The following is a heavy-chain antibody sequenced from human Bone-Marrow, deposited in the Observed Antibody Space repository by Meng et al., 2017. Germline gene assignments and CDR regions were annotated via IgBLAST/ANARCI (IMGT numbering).Heavy chain of an antibody. CDR3: ARLRTYYDILTGQFTQYYFDY. Sequence: GSLRLSCTVSGGSISSYYWSWIRQPPGKGLEWIGYIYYSGGTNYNPSLKSRVTISVDTSKNQFSLKLSSVTAADTAVYYCARLRTYYDILTGQFTQYYFDYWDQGTLVTVSS. CDR1: GGSISSYY. CDR2: IYYSGGT. J-gene: IGHJ4*02. D-gene: IGHD3-9*01. V-gene: IGHV4-59*01.